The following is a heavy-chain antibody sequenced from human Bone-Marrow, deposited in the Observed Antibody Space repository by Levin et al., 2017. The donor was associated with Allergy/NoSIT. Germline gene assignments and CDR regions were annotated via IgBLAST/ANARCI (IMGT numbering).Heavy chain of an antibody. J-gene: IGHJ2*01. Sequence: GGSLRLSCAASGFTFSSYGMHWVRQAPGKGLDWVAIIWYDGSNKYYADSVKGRFTISRDNSKNTLYLQMNSLRAEDTAVYYCAREPTGGYSDGYFDLWGRGTLVTVSS. D-gene: IGHD3-10*01. CDR3: AREPTGGYSDGYFDL. V-gene: IGHV3-33*01. CDR1: GFTFSSYG. CDR2: IWYDGSNK.